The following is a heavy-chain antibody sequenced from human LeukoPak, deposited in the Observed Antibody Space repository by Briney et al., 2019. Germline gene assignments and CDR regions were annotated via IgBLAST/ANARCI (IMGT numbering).Heavy chain of an antibody. D-gene: IGHD3-22*01. V-gene: IGHV4-4*07. CDR2: IYTSGST. Sequence: SETLSLTCTVSGGSISSYYWSWIRQPAGKGLEWIGRIYTSGSTNYNPSLKSRVTMSVDTSKNQFSLKLSSVTAADTAVYYCARGGGYYDSSGYPQLADYWGQGTLVTVSS. J-gene: IGHJ4*02. CDR1: GGSISSYY. CDR3: ARGGGYYDSSGYPQLADY.